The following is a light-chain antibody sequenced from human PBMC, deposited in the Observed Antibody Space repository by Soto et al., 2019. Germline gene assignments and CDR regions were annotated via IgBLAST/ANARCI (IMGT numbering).Light chain of an antibody. V-gene: IGKV1-39*01. CDR3: QQSYSTPIT. CDR1: QSISSF. CDR2: AAS. J-gene: IGKJ5*01. Sequence: DIQITQSRASLSSYLLDRVTITCRASQSISSFLNWYQQKPGKAPKFLIYAASSLLSGVPSRFSGSGSGTDFTLTISSLQPEDFATYYCQQSYSTPITFGQGTRLEIK.